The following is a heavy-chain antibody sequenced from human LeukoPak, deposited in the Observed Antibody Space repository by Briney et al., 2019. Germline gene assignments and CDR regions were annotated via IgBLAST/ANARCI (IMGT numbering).Heavy chain of an antibody. CDR1: GGSISSGGYY. CDR3: GRIGGDDAFDI. D-gene: IGHD4-23*01. Sequence: SQTLSLTCTVSGGSISSGGYYWRSIRQHPGKGLEWIGYIYYSGSTYYNPSLKSRVTISVDTSKTQFSLKLSSVTAADTAVYYCGRIGGDDAFDIWGQGTMVSVSS. V-gene: IGHV4-31*03. J-gene: IGHJ3*02. CDR2: IYYSGST.